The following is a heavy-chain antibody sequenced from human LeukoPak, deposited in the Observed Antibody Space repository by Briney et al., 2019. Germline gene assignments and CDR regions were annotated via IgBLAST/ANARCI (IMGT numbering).Heavy chain of an antibody. D-gene: IGHD5-12*01. CDR3: TSLSGYSGYDPLYY. CDR1: GFTLSDHY. CDR2: TGNRGNSYTI. Sequence: GGSLRLSCAASGFTLSDHYMDWVRQAPGKGLEWVGRTGNRGNSYTIEYAASVKGRFTISRDDSKNSLYLQMNSLKAEDTAVYYCTSLSGYSGYDPLYYWGQGTLVTVSS. J-gene: IGHJ4*02. V-gene: IGHV3-72*01.